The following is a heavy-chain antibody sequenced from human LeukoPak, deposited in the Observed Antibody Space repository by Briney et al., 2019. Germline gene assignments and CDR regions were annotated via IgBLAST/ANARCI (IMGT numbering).Heavy chain of an antibody. CDR2: ISYDGVNK. Sequence: GRSLRLSCVVSGFTFSTYGMHWVRQAPGKGLEWVAFISYDGVNKQYADSVKGRFTISRDNSRNTLYLQMNSLRAEDTAVYYCARESADSDAFDIWGQGTMVTVSS. J-gene: IGHJ3*02. D-gene: IGHD3/OR15-3a*01. CDR1: GFTFSTYG. V-gene: IGHV3-30*03. CDR3: ARESADSDAFDI.